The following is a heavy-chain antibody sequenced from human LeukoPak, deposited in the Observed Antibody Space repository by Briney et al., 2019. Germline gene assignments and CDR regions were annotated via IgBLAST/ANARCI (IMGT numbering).Heavy chain of an antibody. V-gene: IGHV4-59*06. J-gene: IGHJ6*02. Sequence: SETLSLTCTVSGGSISSYYWSWIRQPPGKGLEWIGYIYYSGSTYYNPSLKSRVTISVDTSKNQFSLKLSSVTAADTAVYYCARGPAWIQLWLPYYYYGMDVWGQGTTVTVSS. CDR1: GGSISSYY. CDR3: ARGPAWIQLWLPYYYYGMDV. CDR2: IYYSGST. D-gene: IGHD5-18*01.